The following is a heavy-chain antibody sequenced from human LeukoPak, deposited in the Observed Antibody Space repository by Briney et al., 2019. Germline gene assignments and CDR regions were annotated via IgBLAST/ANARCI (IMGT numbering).Heavy chain of an antibody. CDR3: ARGRVAGTTPVNQETAFDY. D-gene: IGHD6-19*01. V-gene: IGHV4-34*01. CDR2: INHSGST. CDR1: GGSFSGYY. J-gene: IGHJ4*02. Sequence: SETLSLTCAVYGGSFSGYYWSWIRQPPGKGLEWIGEINHSGSTNYNPSLKSRVTISVDTSKNQFSLKLSSVTAADTAVYYCARGRVAGTTPVNQETAFDYWGQGTLVTVSS.